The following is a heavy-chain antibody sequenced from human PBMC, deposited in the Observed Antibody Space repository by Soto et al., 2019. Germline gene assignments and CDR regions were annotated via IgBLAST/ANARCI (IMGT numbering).Heavy chain of an antibody. J-gene: IGHJ6*02. CDR3: AREHCSSTSCYNYYYYGMDV. CDR2: IIPIFGTA. D-gene: IGHD2-2*02. CDR1: GGTFSSYA. V-gene: IGHV1-69*06. Sequence: QVQLVQSGAEVKKPGSSVKVSCKASGGTFSSYAISWVRQAPGQGLEWMGRIIPIFGTANYAQKFQGRVTITAEKYTSTAYMELSSLRCEDTAVYYCAREHCSSTSCYNYYYYGMDVWGQGTTVTVSS.